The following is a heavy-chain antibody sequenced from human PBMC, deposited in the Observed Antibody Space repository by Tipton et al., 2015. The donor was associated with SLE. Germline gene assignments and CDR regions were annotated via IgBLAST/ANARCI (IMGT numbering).Heavy chain of an antibody. CDR2: ISGSGGST. D-gene: IGHD2-21*02. V-gene: IGHV3-23*01. J-gene: IGHJ3*02. CDR1: GFTFSSYA. CDR3: AKSGPDIVVVTAAAFDI. Sequence: SLRLSCVASGFTFSSYAMSWVRQAPGKGLEWVSTISGSGGSTYYADSVKGRFTISRDNSKNTLYLQMNSLRAEDTAVYYCAKSGPDIVVVTAAAFDIWGQGTMVTVSS.